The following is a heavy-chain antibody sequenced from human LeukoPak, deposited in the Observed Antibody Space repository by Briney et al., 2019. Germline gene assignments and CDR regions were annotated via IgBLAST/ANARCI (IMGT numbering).Heavy chain of an antibody. D-gene: IGHD4-17*01. CDR2: ISAYDGNT. J-gene: IGHJ5*02. Sequence: ASVKVSCKASGGTFSSYANSWVRQGPGQGLEWMGGISAYDGNTNYAQKLQGRVSMTTDRSTCTAHMELRSLRSDDTAVYYCAREVAEYGAYGWFDPWGQGTLVTVSS. V-gene: IGHV1-18*01. CDR3: AREVAEYGAYGWFDP. CDR1: GGTFSSYA.